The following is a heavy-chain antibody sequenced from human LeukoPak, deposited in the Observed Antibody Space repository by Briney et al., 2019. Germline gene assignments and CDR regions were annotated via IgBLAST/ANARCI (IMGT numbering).Heavy chain of an antibody. CDR3: ARDRSSGWYGANDH. Sequence: SETLSLTCTVSGGSISGYHWSWIRQPPGKGLEWLGYIYYSGSTNYNPSLESRVTISVDTSKNQFSLKLSSVTAADTAVYYCARDRSSGWYGANDHWGQGTLVTVSS. J-gene: IGHJ5*02. V-gene: IGHV4-59*01. D-gene: IGHD6-19*01. CDR1: GGSISGYH. CDR2: IYYSGST.